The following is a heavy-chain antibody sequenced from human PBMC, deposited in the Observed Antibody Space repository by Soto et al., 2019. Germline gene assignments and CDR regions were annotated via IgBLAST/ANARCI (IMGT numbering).Heavy chain of an antibody. D-gene: IGHD2-8*01. Sequence: SETLSLTCTVSGDSIGTTHSYWAWIRQSPGMGLGWIGNINYSGSTYCMPSLRSRVTLSVDTSKNQFSLRLASVTAEDTAVYYCARHEGNGNVWPLDYWGQGILVTVSS. CDR3: ARHEGNGNVWPLDY. CDR2: INYSGST. V-gene: IGHV4-39*01. J-gene: IGHJ4*02. CDR1: GDSIGTTHSY.